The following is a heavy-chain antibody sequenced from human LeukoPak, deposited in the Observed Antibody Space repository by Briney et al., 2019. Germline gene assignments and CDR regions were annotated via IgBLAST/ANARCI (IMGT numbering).Heavy chain of an antibody. D-gene: IGHD1-14*01. V-gene: IGHV4-4*07. CDR1: GGSISYNY. CDR3: ARDSGSGHFDY. Sequence: KPSETLSLTCSVSGGSISYNYWSWIRQPAGKGLEWIGRLSSGGSTNYSPSLKSRLTISVDRSKHHFSLKLTSVTAADTAVYYCARDSGSGHFDYWGQGTLVTVSS. CDR2: LSSGGST. J-gene: IGHJ4*02.